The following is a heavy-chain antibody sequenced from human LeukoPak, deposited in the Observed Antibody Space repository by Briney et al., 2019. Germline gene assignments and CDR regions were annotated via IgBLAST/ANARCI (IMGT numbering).Heavy chain of an antibody. CDR3: ARGIGTSYDSSRDAFDI. CDR1: AGSINSGDYY. Sequence: SETLSLTCTVSAGSINSGDYYWSWIRQPAGKGLEWIVRIYSPGTNYNYNPSVKSRVTISIDTSKNQFSLKLTSVTAADTAVYYCARGIGTSYDSSRDAFDIWGQGTMVTASS. CDR2: IYSPGTN. J-gene: IGHJ3*02. D-gene: IGHD3-22*01. V-gene: IGHV4-61*02.